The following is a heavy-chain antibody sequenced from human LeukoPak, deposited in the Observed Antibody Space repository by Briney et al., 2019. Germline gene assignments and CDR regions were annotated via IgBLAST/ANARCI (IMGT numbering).Heavy chain of an antibody. CDR3: AKDVITMVRGVIPGAFDI. D-gene: IGHD3-10*01. CDR1: GFTFDDYA. V-gene: IGHV3-9*01. CDR2: ITWNSVTI. J-gene: IGHJ3*02. Sequence: GGSLRLSCAASGFTFDDYAMHWVRQAPGKGLEWVSGITWNSVTIGYAGSVKGRFTISRDNAKNSLYLQMNSLRAEDTALYYCAKDVITMVRGVIPGAFDIWGQGTMVTVSS.